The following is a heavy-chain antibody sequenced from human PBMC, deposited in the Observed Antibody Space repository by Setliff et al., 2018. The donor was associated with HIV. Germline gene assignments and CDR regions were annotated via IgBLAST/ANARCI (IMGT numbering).Heavy chain of an antibody. V-gene: IGHV4-31*03. CDR3: ARGEFYCGTDCYWSSFDY. CDR1: GDSISSESSF. Sequence: SETLSLTCSVSGDSISSESSFWSWVRQYPGKGLELIGYISHSGNTYYTPSLESRITLSVDTSKNQFSLKVNSVTAADTAVYYCARGEFYCGTDCYWSSFDYWGQGILVTVSS. J-gene: IGHJ4*02. D-gene: IGHD2-21*02. CDR2: ISHSGNT.